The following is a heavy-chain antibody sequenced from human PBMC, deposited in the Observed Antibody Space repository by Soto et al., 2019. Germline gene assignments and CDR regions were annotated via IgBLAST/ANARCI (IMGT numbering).Heavy chain of an antibody. J-gene: IGHJ4*02. Sequence: SETLSLTCAVSGGSISSGGYSWSWIRQPPGKGLEWIGYIYHSGSTYYNPSLKSRVTISVDRSKNQFSLKLSSVTAADTAVYYCARSITGTNFGYWGQGTLVTVSS. CDR2: IYHSGST. D-gene: IGHD1-7*01. CDR1: GGSISSGGYS. V-gene: IGHV4-30-2*01. CDR3: ARSITGTNFGY.